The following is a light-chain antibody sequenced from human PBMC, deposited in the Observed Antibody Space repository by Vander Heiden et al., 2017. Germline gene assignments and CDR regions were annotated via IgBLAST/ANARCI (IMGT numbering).Light chain of an antibody. CDR2: DDR. CDR3: QVWDSINEVT. J-gene: IGLJ2*01. CDR1: NIGTKT. V-gene: IGLV3-21*02. Sequence: SYVLTPPPSLSVRLGQTARIHCGRDNIGTKTFHWYQQKPGQAPVLVVYDDRDRPSGLPERFSGSNSGNTATLTIGRVEAGDEADYYCQVWDSINEVTFGGGTKLTVL.